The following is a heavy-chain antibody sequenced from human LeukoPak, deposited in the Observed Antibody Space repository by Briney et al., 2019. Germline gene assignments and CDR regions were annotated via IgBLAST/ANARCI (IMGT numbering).Heavy chain of an antibody. CDR1: GYTLTELS. D-gene: IGHD3-22*01. CDR2: FDPEDGET. V-gene: IGHV1-24*01. J-gene: IGHJ4*02. Sequence: ASVKVSCKVSGYTLTELSMHWVRQAPGKGLEWMGGFDPEDGETIYAQKFQGRVTMTEDTSTDTAYMELSSLRSEDTAVYYCATDYYDSSGYYYPLDYWGQGTLVTVSS. CDR3: ATDYYDSSGYYYPLDY.